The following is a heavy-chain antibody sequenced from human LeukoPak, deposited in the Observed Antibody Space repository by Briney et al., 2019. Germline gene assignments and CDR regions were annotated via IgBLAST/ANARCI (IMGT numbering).Heavy chain of an antibody. D-gene: IGHD6-19*01. CDR1: GGSISSYY. CDR2: IYTSGST. V-gene: IGHV4-4*08. Sequence: SETLSLTCTVSGGSISSYYWSWIRQPPGKGLEWIGYIYTSGSTNCNPSLKSRVTISVDTSKNHCSLKLSSVTAADTAVYYCASTSPVAGYYYYYMDVWGKGTTVTISS. J-gene: IGHJ6*03. CDR3: ASTSPVAGYYYYYMDV.